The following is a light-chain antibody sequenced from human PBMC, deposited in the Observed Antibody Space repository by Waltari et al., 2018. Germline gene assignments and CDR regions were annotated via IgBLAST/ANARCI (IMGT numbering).Light chain of an antibody. Sequence: DIQMTQSPSSMSASVGDRVSITCQASQDISIYLCWYQQKPGKAPKVLIYDASNLETGVPSRFTGSRSGTDFTYTISSLQPEDIATYYCQQYKDLPRTFGQGTKVEIK. J-gene: IGKJ1*01. CDR2: DAS. CDR3: QQYKDLPRT. V-gene: IGKV1-33*01. CDR1: QDISIY.